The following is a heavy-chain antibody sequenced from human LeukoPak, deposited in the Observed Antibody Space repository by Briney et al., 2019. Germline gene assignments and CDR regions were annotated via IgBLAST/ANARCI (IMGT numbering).Heavy chain of an antibody. D-gene: IGHD3-10*01. V-gene: IGHV1-69-2*01. J-gene: IGHJ4*02. CDR1: GYTFTDYY. CDR2: VDPEDGET. CDR3: ATAYGPW. Sequence: ASVKVSCKASGYTFTDYYMHWVQQAPGKGLEWMGRVDPEDGETIYAEKFQGRVTITADTSTDTAYMELSSLRSEDTAVYYCATAYGPWWGQGTLVTVSS.